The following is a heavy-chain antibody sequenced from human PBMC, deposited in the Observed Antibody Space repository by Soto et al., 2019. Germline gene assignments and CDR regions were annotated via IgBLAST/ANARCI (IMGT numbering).Heavy chain of an antibody. CDR3: ARDGLSSSSSFDY. Sequence: PGESLKISCKGSGYSFTDYWIGWVRQMPGKGLEWMGIIYPGDSDTKYSPSFQGQVTMSADKSISTAYLQWNSLKASDTAMYYCARDGLSSSSSFDYWGQGTLVTAPQ. V-gene: IGHV5-51*01. CDR1: GYSFTDYW. D-gene: IGHD6-6*01. CDR2: IYPGDSDT. J-gene: IGHJ4*02.